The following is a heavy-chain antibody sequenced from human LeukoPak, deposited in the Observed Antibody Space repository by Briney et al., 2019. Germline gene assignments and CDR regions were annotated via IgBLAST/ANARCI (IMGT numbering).Heavy chain of an antibody. J-gene: IGHJ4*02. V-gene: IGHV1-2*02. Sequence: ASVTVSCKASGYTFTDYYVHWVRQAPGQGLEWMGWINSHSGGTDYAHKFQGRVTMTRDTSISTAYMELSRLKSDDTAVYYCARYTITAAGSPFDYWGQGTLVTVSS. D-gene: IGHD6-13*01. CDR2: INSHSGGT. CDR3: ARYTITAAGSPFDY. CDR1: GYTFTDYY.